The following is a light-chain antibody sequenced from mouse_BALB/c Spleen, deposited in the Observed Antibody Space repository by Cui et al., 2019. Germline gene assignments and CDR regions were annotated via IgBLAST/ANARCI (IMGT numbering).Light chain of an antibody. CDR1: SSVSSSY. J-gene: IGKJ5*01. CDR3: HQYHRSPLT. CDR2: STS. V-gene: IGKV4-74*01. Sequence: QIVLTQSPAIMSASLGERVTMTCTASSSVSSSYLHWYQQKPGSCPKLWMYSTSNLASGVPARFSGSGSGTSYSLTISSMEAEDAATYYCHQYHRSPLTFGAGTKLELK.